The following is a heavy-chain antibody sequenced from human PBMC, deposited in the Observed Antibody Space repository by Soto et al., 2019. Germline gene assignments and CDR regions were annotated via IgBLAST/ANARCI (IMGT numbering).Heavy chain of an antibody. CDR2: IYYSGSI. J-gene: IGHJ3*02. Sequence: SETLSLTCTVSGGSISSSSYYWGWIRQPPGKGLEWIGSIYYSGSIYSNPSLKGRVTISVETSKNHFSLKLSSLTAADTAVYYCARRYGGAFDIWGQGTMVTVSS. CDR3: ARRYGGAFDI. V-gene: IGHV4-39*01. D-gene: IGHD3-10*01. CDR1: GGSISSSSYY.